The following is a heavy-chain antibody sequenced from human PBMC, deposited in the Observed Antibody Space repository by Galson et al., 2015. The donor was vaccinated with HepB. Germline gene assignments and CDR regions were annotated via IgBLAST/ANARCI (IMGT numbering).Heavy chain of an antibody. CDR3: ARDLGYYDSRAFDI. CDR2: INAGNGNT. V-gene: IGHV1-3*01. J-gene: IGHJ3*02. Sequence: SVKVSCKASGYTFTSYAMHWVRQAPGQRLEWMGWINAGNGNTKYSQKFQGRVTITRDTSASTAYMELSSLRSEDTAVYYCARDLGYYDSRAFDIWGQGTMVTVSS. CDR1: GYTFTSYA. D-gene: IGHD3-22*01.